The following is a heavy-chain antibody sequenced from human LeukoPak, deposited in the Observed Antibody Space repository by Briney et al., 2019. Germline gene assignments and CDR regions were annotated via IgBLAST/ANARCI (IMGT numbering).Heavy chain of an antibody. Sequence: PVDSVKVSCKASGYTFTGYYMHWVRQAPGQGLEWMGWIDTNSGGTNYAQKFQGRVTMTRDTSISTAYMELSRLRSDDTAVYYCARHGTMVVVVTGAFDIWGQGTMVTVSS. CDR2: IDTNSGGT. J-gene: IGHJ3*02. D-gene: IGHD2-15*01. CDR1: GYTFTGYY. CDR3: ARHGTMVVVVTGAFDI. V-gene: IGHV1-2*02.